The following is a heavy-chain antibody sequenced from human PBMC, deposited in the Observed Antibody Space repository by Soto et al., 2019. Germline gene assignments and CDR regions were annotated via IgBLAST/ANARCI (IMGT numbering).Heavy chain of an antibody. Sequence: SETLSLTCTVSGGSISSYYWSWIRQPAGKGLEWIGRIYTSGSTNYNPPLKGRVTMSVDTSRDQVSLRLRSVTRADTAVYYCARDQYDFRSGSYYYAMEVWGQGTKVTVSS. CDR1: GGSISSYY. CDR3: ARDQYDFRSGSYYYAMEV. J-gene: IGHJ6*02. CDR2: IYTSGST. V-gene: IGHV4-4*07. D-gene: IGHD3-3*01.